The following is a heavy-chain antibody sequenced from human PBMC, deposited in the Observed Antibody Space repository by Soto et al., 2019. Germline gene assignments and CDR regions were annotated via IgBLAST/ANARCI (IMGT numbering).Heavy chain of an antibody. J-gene: IGHJ6*02. Sequence: ASVKVSCKASGYTFTSYDINWVRQATGQGLEWMGWMNPNSGNTGYAQKFQGRVTMTRNTSISTAYMELSSLGSEDTAVYYCARAQGYYYGMDVWGQGTTVTVSS. CDR3: ARAQGYYYGMDV. CDR2: MNPNSGNT. V-gene: IGHV1-8*01. CDR1: GYTFTSYD.